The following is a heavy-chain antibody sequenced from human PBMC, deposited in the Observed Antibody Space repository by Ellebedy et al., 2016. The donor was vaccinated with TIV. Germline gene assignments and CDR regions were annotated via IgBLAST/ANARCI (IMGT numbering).Heavy chain of an antibody. V-gene: IGHV1-18*04. CDR3: ARDTQPYSSSWYAVWFDP. J-gene: IGHJ5*02. D-gene: IGHD6-13*01. CDR1: GYTFTGYY. Sequence: AASVKVSCKASGYTFTGYYMHWVRQAPGQGLEWMGWISAYNGNTNYAQKLQGRVTMTTDTSTSTAYMELRSLRSDDTAVYYCARDTQPYSSSWYAVWFDPWGQGTLVTVSS. CDR2: ISAYNGNT.